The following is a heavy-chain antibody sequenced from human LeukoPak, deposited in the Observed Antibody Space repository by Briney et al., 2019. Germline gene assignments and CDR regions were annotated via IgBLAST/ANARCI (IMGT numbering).Heavy chain of an antibody. CDR2: IIPIFGTA. V-gene: IGHV1-69*05. Sequence: SVKVSCKASGGTFSSYAISWVRQAPRQGLEWMGGIIPIFGTANYAQKFQGRVTITTDESTSTAYMELSSLRSEDTAVYYCARDHYYDSSGYSAFDIWGQGTMVTVSS. CDR3: ARDHYYDSSGYSAFDI. J-gene: IGHJ3*02. D-gene: IGHD3-22*01. CDR1: GGTFSSYA.